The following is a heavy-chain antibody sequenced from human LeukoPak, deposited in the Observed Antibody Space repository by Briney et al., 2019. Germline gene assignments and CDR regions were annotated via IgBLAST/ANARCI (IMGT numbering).Heavy chain of an antibody. D-gene: IGHD3-22*01. Sequence: AGGSLRLSCAASGFTVITNDMTWVRQAPGKGLEWVSVLYSDGNTKYADSVQGRFTISRDNSKNTLYLEMNSLRADDTAVYYCAKDANYFDSSGYLIPFDYWGQGTLVTVSS. J-gene: IGHJ4*02. CDR1: GFTVITND. V-gene: IGHV3-53*01. CDR3: AKDANYFDSSGYLIPFDY. CDR2: LYSDGNT.